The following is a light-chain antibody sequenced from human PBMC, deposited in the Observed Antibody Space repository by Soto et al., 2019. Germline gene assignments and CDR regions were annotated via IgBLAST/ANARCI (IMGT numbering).Light chain of an antibody. CDR1: QSVSSSY. V-gene: IGKV3-20*01. CDR3: QQYGSWWT. J-gene: IGKJ1*01. Sequence: EIGLTQSPGTLSLSAGERATLSFVASQSVSSSYLACYQQKPGQAPRLLIYGASSRATGIPDRFNGSGSGTDFTPTISRLEPEDFAVYYCQQYGSWWTFGQGTKVDI. CDR2: GAS.